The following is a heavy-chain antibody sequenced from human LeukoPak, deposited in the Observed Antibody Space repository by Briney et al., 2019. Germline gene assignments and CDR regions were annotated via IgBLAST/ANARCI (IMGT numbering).Heavy chain of an antibody. J-gene: IGHJ3*02. D-gene: IGHD2-2*01. Sequence: SETLSLTCAVYGGSFSGYYWSWTRQPPGKGLEWIGEINHSGSTNYNPSLKSRVTISVDTSKNQFSLKLSSVTAADTAVYYCARGTRKRPSAFDIWGQGTMVTVSS. CDR1: GGSFSGYY. CDR3: ARGTRKRPSAFDI. V-gene: IGHV4-34*01. CDR2: INHSGST.